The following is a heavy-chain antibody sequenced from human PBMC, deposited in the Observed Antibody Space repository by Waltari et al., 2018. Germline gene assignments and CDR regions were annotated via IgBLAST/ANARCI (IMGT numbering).Heavy chain of an antibody. CDR3: AREQVDSGSYYDWFDP. V-gene: IGHV4-59*01. Sequence: QVQLQESGPGLVKPSETLSLTCTVSGGSISSYYWSWIRQPPGKGLEWIGYIYYSGSTNYNPSLKSRVTISVDTSKNQFSLKLSSVTAADTAVYYCAREQVDSGSYYDWFDPWGQGTLVTVSS. CDR2: IYYSGST. J-gene: IGHJ5*02. D-gene: IGHD1-26*01. CDR1: GGSISSYY.